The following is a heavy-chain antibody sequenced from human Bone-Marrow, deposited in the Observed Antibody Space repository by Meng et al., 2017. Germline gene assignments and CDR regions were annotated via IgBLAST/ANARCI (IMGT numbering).Heavy chain of an antibody. CDR2: INYSGST. CDR3: RLAYCMGDCVDY. V-gene: IGHV4-34*01. Sequence: QVQVQQWGAGLLKPSETLSLTCAFYGGSFSAYDWTWIRQPPGKGLEWLGQINYSGSTNDNPSLKSRVTISIDTSRNQLSLKLSSVTAADTAVYYCRLAYCMGDCVDYWGQGTLVTVSS. D-gene: IGHD2-21*01. CDR1: GGSFSAYD. J-gene: IGHJ4*02.